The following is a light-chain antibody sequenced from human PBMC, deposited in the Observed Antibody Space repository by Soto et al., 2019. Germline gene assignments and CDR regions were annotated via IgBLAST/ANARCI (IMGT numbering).Light chain of an antibody. CDR2: GAS. CDR1: QRVSSGY. J-gene: IGKJ4*01. V-gene: IGKV3-20*01. Sequence: EIVLTQSPGTRSLSPGERATLSCRASQRVSSGYLAWYQQKPGQAPRLLIYGASSRATGIPDRFSGSGSGTDFTLTISRLEPEDFAVYYCQQYGGTFGGGTKVDIK. CDR3: QQYGGT.